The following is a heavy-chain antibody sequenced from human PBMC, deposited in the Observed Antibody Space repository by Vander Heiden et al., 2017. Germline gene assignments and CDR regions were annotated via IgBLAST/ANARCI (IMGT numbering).Heavy chain of an antibody. CDR2: FIPMFNSG. Sequence: QVQLLQSGTEVKKPGSSVKVSCKASGGPFSSSSITWVRRAPGQGLEWMGGFIPMFNSGSYAQKFQGRVTLTADTYTNTAYLELRSLRSEDTAVYYCARGGYFLDKSGYYDTPQGADYSQHWGQGTLVTVSS. D-gene: IGHD3-3*01. CDR3: ARGGYFLDKSGYYDTPQGADYSQH. CDR1: GGPFSSSS. J-gene: IGHJ1*01. V-gene: IGHV1-69*06.